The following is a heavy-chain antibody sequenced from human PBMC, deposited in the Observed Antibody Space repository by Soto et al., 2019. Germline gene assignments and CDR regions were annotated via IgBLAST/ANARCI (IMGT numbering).Heavy chain of an antibody. CDR2: IYYTGTT. CDR1: GSPISSYY. V-gene: IGHV4-59*08. D-gene: IGHD3-22*01. Sequence: QVQLQESGPGLVKPSETLSLTCTVSGSPISSYYWSWFRQPPGQGLEWVGYIYYTGTTTYNPSLKSRVTVSLDPSKRQFSLKLRSVTAADTALYYCARLGDYYQAFDYWGQGALVTVSS. J-gene: IGHJ4*01. CDR3: ARLGDYYQAFDY.